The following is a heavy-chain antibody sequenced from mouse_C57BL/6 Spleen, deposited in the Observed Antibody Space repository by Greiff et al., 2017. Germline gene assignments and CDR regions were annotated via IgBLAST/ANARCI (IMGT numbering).Heavy chain of an antibody. J-gene: IGHJ1*03. CDR3: ARYGNYDWYFDV. Sequence: QVQLQQSGPGLVQPSQSLSITCTVSGFSLTSYGVHWVRQSPGKGLAWLGVIWSGGSTDYNAAFISRLSISKDNSKSQVFFKMNSLQADDTAIYYCARYGNYDWYFDVWGTGTTVTVSS. CDR2: IWSGGST. CDR1: GFSLTSYG. D-gene: IGHD2-10*02. V-gene: IGHV2-2*01.